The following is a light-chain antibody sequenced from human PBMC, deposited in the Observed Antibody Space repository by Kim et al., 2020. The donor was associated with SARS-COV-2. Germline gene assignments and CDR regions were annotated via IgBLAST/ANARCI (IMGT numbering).Light chain of an antibody. CDR3: QQYGDPART. CDR2: IAS. CDR1: QSVRSSY. V-gene: IGKV3-20*01. Sequence: SPCERATPSCRAIQSVRSSYLAWYLPRHGQAPRPVIYIASCRATGIPDRVSGRGSGTEFTLTVRRLEPGDFAVYYCQQYGDPARTFGQGTKVEIK. J-gene: IGKJ1*01.